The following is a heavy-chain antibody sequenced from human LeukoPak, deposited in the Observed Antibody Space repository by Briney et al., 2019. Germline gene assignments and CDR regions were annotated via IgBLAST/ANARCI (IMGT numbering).Heavy chain of an antibody. V-gene: IGHV4-61*01. Sequence: PSETLSLTCTVSGGSVSSGSYYWSWIRQPPGKGLEWIGYIYYRGSTNYNPSLKSRVTISVDTSKNQFSLKLSSVTAADTAVYYCARAVGYLDYWGQGTLVTVSS. CDR1: GGSVSSGSYY. CDR2: IYYRGST. CDR3: ARAVGYLDY. J-gene: IGHJ4*02.